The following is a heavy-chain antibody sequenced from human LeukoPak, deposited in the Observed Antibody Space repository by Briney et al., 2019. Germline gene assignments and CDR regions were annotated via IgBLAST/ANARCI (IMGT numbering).Heavy chain of an antibody. J-gene: IGHJ4*02. CDR2: ISSSSSYI. Sequence: GGSLRLSCAASGFTFSRHSMNWVRQAPGKGLEWVSSISSSSSYIYYADSVKGRFTISRDNAKNSLYLQMNSLRAEDTAVYYCARDGVTMVRGVISPLGYWGQGTLVTVSS. CDR1: GFTFSRHS. D-gene: IGHD3-10*01. CDR3: ARDGVTMVRGVISPLGY. V-gene: IGHV3-21*01.